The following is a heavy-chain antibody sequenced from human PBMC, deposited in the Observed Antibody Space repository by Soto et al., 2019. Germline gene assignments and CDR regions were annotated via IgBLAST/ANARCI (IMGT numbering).Heavy chain of an antibody. CDR3: AKDRTWNSGYTFDY. J-gene: IGHJ4*02. V-gene: IGHV3-9*01. CDR1: GFTFDDYA. CDR2: ISWNSGSI. Sequence: GGSLRLSCAASGFTFDDYAMHWVRQAPGKGLEWVSGISWNSGSIGYADSVKGRFTISRDNAKNSLYLQMNSLRAEDTALYYCAKDRTWNSGYTFDYWGQGTLVTVSS. D-gene: IGHD3-22*01.